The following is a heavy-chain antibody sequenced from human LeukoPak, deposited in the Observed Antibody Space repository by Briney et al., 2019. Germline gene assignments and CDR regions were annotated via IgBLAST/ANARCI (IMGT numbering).Heavy chain of an antibody. Sequence: SETLSLTCTVSGGSISSSSYYWGWIRQPPGKGLEWIGSIYYSGGTYYNPSLKSRVTISVDTSKNQFSLKLSSVTAADTAVYYCASSGDTAMVTGNWFDPWGQGTLVTVSS. CDR1: GGSISSSSYY. CDR2: IYYSGGT. D-gene: IGHD5-18*01. J-gene: IGHJ5*02. CDR3: ASSGDTAMVTGNWFDP. V-gene: IGHV4-39*01.